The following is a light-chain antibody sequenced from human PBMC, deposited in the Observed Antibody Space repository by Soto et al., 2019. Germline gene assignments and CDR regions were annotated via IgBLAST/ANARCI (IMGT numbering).Light chain of an antibody. J-gene: IGLJ2*01. V-gene: IGLV2-14*01. CDR3: SSYTGSNTLL. CDR2: DVN. CDR1: SSDVGGYNY. Sequence: SALTQPASVSGSPGQSITISCTGTSSDVGGYNYVSWYQQHPGNAPKLMLYDVNNRPSGVSIRFSGSKSGNTASLTISGLQAEDEADYYCSSYTGSNTLLFGGGTKLTVL.